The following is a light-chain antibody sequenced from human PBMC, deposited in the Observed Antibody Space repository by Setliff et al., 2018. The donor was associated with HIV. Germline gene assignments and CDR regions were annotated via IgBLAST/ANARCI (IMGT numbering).Light chain of an antibody. CDR1: RSDIGTYNY. Sequence: QSVLTQPRSVSGSPEQAVTISCTGTRSDIGTYNYVSWYQQHPGKAPKLMIYDVTKRPSGVPDRFSGSKSGNTASLTISGLQAEDEADYYCCSYGGNSVSYVVGTGTKVTVL. V-gene: IGLV2-11*01. J-gene: IGLJ1*01. CDR2: DVT. CDR3: CSYGGNSVSYV.